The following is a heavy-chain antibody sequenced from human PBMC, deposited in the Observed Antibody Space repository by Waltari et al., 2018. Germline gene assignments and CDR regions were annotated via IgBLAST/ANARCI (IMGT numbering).Heavy chain of an antibody. Sequence: EVRLVESGGGLLEPGESLTISCEGYCFSFRTAWMSWVRQAPGRGLEWVGRIRSQSDGGTIDYAESVKDRFVISRDDSKDTVFLEMKSLKTEDTGVYYCTIPSGTYDDYWGQGTLVTVSS. CDR2: IRSQSDGGTI. J-gene: IGHJ4*02. V-gene: IGHV3-15*05. CDR1: CFSFRTAW. CDR3: TIPSGTYDDY. D-gene: IGHD1-26*01.